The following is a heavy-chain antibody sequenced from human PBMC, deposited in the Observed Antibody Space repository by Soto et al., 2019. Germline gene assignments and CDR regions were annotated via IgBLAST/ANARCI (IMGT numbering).Heavy chain of an antibody. CDR3: ARDKATVTTGVWYFDY. J-gene: IGHJ4*02. D-gene: IGHD4-17*01. V-gene: IGHV4-31*03. CDR1: GGSISSGGYY. CDR2: IYYSGST. Sequence: QVQLQESGPGLVKPSQTLSLTCTVSGGSISSGGYYWSWIRQHPGKGLEWIGYIYYSGSTYYNPSLKSRVTISVDTSKHPFSLKLRSVTAADTAVYYCARDKATVTTGVWYFDYWGQGTLVTVSS.